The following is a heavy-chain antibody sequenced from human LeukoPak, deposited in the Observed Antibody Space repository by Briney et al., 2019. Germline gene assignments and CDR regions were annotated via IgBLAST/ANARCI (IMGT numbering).Heavy chain of an antibody. D-gene: IGHD6-19*01. Sequence: KPGGSLRLSCAASGFTFSTYTMNWVRQTPGKGLEWVSSISSGSSYIYYADSLKGRFTISRDNAKTSLYLQMNSLRAEDTAVYYCARDQTSYSSGTIDYWGQGTLVTVSS. CDR2: ISSGSSYI. CDR3: ARDQTSYSSGTIDY. CDR1: GFTFSTYT. V-gene: IGHV3-21*01. J-gene: IGHJ4*02.